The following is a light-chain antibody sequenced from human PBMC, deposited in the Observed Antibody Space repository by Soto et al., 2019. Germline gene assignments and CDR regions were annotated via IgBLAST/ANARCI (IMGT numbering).Light chain of an antibody. V-gene: IGKV1-5*03. CDR3: QHYNSYSWT. J-gene: IGKJ1*01. Sequence: DTQMTQSPSTLSASVGDRVTITCRASQSIGSWLAWYQQKPGKAPKLLIYKTSILENGVPSRFSGSGSGTEFTLSISSLQPDDFATYYCQHYNSYSWTFGQGTKVDIK. CDR1: QSIGSW. CDR2: KTS.